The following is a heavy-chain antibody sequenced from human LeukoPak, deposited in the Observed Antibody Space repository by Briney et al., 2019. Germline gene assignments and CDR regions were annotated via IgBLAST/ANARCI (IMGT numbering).Heavy chain of an antibody. CDR3: AKEGRPISGGGFYDY. CDR1: GFSFSNYA. CDR2: VNEGGGRT. V-gene: IGHV3-23*01. Sequence: PGGSLRLSCVASGFSFSNYAMGWVRQAPGKGLEWVATVNEGGGRTYYADSVQGRFTMSRDNSRNTLYLQMNSLRVEDTAIYYCAKEGRPISGGGFYDYWGQGTRVTVSS. J-gene: IGHJ4*02. D-gene: IGHD3-3*01.